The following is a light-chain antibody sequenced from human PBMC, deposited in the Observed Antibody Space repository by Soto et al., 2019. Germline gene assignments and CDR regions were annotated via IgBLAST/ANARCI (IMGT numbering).Light chain of an antibody. Sequence: VVMTQSPRTLSLSPGERATLSCRASQNIKNNYLGWYQQTPGQAPTLLIYGASARDTGVPDRFSGSGSGTDFTLIINRLEPEDFAVYYCQQHGTSITFGGGTKLESK. CDR3: QQHGTSIT. CDR2: GAS. V-gene: IGKV3-20*01. J-gene: IGKJ4*01. CDR1: QNIKNNY.